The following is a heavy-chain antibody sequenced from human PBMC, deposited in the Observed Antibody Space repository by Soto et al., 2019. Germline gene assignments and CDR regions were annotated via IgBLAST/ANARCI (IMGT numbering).Heavy chain of an antibody. J-gene: IGHJ4*02. CDR1: GFTFSSYG. Sequence: HPGGSLRLSCAASGFTFSSYGMHWVRQAPGKGLEWVAVIWYDGSSKYYADSVKGRFTISRDNSKNTLYLQMNSLRAEDTAVYYCARDGGWKKYYFDYWGQGTLVTVSS. CDR3: ARDGGWKKYYFDY. V-gene: IGHV3-33*01. CDR2: IWYDGSSK. D-gene: IGHD2-15*01.